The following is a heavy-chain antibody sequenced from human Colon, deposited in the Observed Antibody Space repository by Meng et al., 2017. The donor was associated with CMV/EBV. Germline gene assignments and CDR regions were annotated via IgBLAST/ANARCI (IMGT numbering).Heavy chain of an antibody. CDR2: INPNGGNT. V-gene: IGHV1-46*01. Sequence: GESLKISCKASGYIFTSFFIHWLRQAPGQGLEWLGMINPNGGNTNYAQKFQGRVTMTRDTSTSTVYMELSSLKSEDTAVYYCAKDSGGFLEWLGAYNWFDPWGQGTLVTVSS. J-gene: IGHJ5*02. CDR3: AKDSGGFLEWLGAYNWFDP. D-gene: IGHD3-3*01. CDR1: GYIFTSFF.